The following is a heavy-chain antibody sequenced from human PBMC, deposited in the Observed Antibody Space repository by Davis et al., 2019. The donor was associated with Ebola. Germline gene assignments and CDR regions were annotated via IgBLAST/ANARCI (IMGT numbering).Heavy chain of an antibody. J-gene: IGHJ4*02. D-gene: IGHD4-17*01. V-gene: IGHV3-30*07. CDR3: ARGALGVTTRHFDN. Sequence: SVKGRFTISRDNSKNTLFLQMSSLRAEDTAVYYCARGALGVTTRHFDNWGQGTLVTVSS.